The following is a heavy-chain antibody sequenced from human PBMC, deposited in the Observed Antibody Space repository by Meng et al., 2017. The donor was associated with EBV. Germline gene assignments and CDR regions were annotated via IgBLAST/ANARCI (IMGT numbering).Heavy chain of an antibody. CDR3: VRELVGGTFDY. V-gene: IGHV1-46*01. CDR2: IIPAGGNT. Sequence: QVTVVESGAEVKKPGAAVKVSCKASGYTFTSYYLHWVRQAPGQGLEWMGIIIPAGGNTNYAQKFRGRFTMTRDTSTSTVYMDLSILTSEDTAVYYCVRELVGGTFDYWGQGTLVTVSS. J-gene: IGHJ4*02. D-gene: IGHD1/OR15-1a*01. CDR1: GYTFTSYY.